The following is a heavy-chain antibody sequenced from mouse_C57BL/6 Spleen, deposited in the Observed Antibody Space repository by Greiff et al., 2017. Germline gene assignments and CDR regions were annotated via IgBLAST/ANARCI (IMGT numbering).Heavy chain of an antibody. CDR3: ARDGGLRWGFSY. CDR1: GYTFTSYW. D-gene: IGHD2-4*01. V-gene: IGHV1-55*01. J-gene: IGHJ3*01. CDR2: IYPGSGST. Sequence: QVQLQQPGAELVKPGASVKMSCKASGYTFTSYWITWVKQRPGQGLEWIGDIYPGSGSTNYNEKFKSKATLTVDTSSSTAYMQLSSLTSEDSAVYYCARDGGLRWGFSYWRQETLVTVSA.